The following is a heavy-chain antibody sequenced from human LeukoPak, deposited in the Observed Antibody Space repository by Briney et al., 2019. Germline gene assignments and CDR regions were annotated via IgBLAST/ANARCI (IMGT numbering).Heavy chain of an antibody. V-gene: IGHV4-34*01. CDR1: GGSFSGYY. CDR2: INHSGST. J-gene: IGHJ4*02. CDR3: ARGLTILDY. D-gene: IGHD3-3*01. Sequence: PSETLSLTCAVYGGSFSGYYWSWIRQPPGKGLEWIGEINHSGSTNYNPSLKSRVTTSVDTSKNQFSLKLSSVTAADTAVYYCARGLTILDYWGQGTLVTVSS.